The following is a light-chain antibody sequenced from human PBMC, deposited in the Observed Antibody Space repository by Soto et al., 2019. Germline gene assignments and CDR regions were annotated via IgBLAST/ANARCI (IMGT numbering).Light chain of an antibody. CDR1: QDVSNY. V-gene: IGKV1-33*01. Sequence: SLSSSVVDRFTITCQASQDVSNYLNWYQQKLGKAPKLLIYDASNLETGVPSRFSGSGSGTYFSFTISSLQPEDFATYYCQQYSNLITFGQGTRLENK. J-gene: IGKJ5*01. CDR3: QQYSNLIT. CDR2: DAS.